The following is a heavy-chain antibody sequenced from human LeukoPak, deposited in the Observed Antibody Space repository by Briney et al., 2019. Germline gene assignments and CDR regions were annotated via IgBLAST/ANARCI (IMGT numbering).Heavy chain of an antibody. CDR1: GGSLSSYY. D-gene: IGHD3-3*01. CDR2: IYYSGST. J-gene: IGHJ4*02. V-gene: IGHV4-59*08. CDR3: ARQVHYYDFWSGYYTGYYFDY. Sequence: PSETLSLTCTVSGGSLSSYYWSWIRQPPGKGLEWIGYIYYSGSTNYNPSLKSRVTISVGTSKNQFSLKLSSVTAADTAVYYCARQVHYYDFWSGYYTGYYFDYWGQGTLVTVSS.